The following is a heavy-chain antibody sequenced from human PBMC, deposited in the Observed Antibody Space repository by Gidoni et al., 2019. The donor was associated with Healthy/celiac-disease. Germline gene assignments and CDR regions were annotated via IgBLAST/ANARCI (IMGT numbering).Heavy chain of an antibody. CDR2: ISYDGNNK. V-gene: IGHV3-30-3*01. J-gene: IGHJ5*02. CDR3: ARGGPNWFDP. Sequence: QVQLVESGGGVVQPGRSLRLSCAAPGFTFSSYAMHWVRQAPGKGLEWVAVISYDGNNKYYADSVKGRFTISRDNSKNTLSLQMNSLRTEDTAMYYCARGGPNWFDPWGQGTLVTVSS. CDR1: GFTFSSYA.